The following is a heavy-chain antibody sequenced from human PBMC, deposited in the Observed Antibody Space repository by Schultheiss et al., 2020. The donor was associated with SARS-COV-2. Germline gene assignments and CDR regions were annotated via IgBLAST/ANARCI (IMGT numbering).Heavy chain of an antibody. CDR3: ARGDFADAFDI. Sequence: SETLSLTCTVSGGSVDSGRFYWSWIRQPPGKGLEWIGYIYYSGSTNYNPSLKSRVTISVDTSKNQFSLKLSSVTAADTAVYYCARGDFADAFDIWGQGTMVTVSS. V-gene: IGHV4-61*01. J-gene: IGHJ3*02. CDR1: GGSVDSGRFY. CDR2: IYYSGST. D-gene: IGHD2/OR15-2a*01.